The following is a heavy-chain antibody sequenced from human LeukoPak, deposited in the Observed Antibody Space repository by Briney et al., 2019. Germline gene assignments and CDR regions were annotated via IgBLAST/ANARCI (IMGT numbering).Heavy chain of an antibody. CDR2: ISYDGSNK. CDR1: GFTFSSYA. Sequence: GGSLRLSCAASGFTFSSYAMHGVRQAPGKGLEWVAVISYDGSNKYYADSVKGRFTISRDNSKDTLYLQMNSLRAEDTAVYYCAREFSGFDPWGQGTLVTVSS. J-gene: IGHJ5*02. V-gene: IGHV3-30-3*01. CDR3: AREFSGFDP.